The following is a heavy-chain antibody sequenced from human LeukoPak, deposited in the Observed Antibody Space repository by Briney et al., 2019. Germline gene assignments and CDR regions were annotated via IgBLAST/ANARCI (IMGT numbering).Heavy chain of an antibody. CDR1: GFTFSSYS. J-gene: IGHJ4*02. D-gene: IGHD3-16*01. CDR2: ISSSSSYI. V-gene: IGHV3-21*01. Sequence: GGSLRLSCAASGFTFSSYSMNWVRQAPGKGLEWVSSISSSSSYIYYADSVKGRFTISRDNAKNSLYLQMNSLRAEDTAVYYCAKDIYIYGYAYYFDSWGQGTLVTVSS. CDR3: AKDIYIYGYAYYFDS.